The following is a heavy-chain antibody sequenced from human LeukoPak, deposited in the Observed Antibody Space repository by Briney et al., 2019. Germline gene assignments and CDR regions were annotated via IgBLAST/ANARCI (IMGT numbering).Heavy chain of an antibody. D-gene: IGHD2-2*01. V-gene: IGHV1-18*04. CDR1: GYTFTSYG. Sequence: GASVKVSCKASGYTFTSYGISWVRQGPGQGVGWMGWISAYNGNTNYAQKLQGRVTMTTDTSTSTAYMELRGLRSDDTAVYYCAREVVVVPAAIPYGMDVWGKGTTVTVSS. J-gene: IGHJ6*04. CDR3: AREVVVVPAAIPYGMDV. CDR2: ISAYNGNT.